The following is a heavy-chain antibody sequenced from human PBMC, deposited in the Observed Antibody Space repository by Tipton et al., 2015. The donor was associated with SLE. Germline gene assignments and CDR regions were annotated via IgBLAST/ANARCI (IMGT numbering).Heavy chain of an antibody. D-gene: IGHD2-21*02. Sequence: TLSLTCTVSDVSISSYYWSWIRQPAGKGLEWIGRIYTSGSTNYNPSLKSRVTMSVDTSKNQFSLKLSSVTAADTAVYYCAREGNCGGDCLNWFDPWGQGTLVTVSS. J-gene: IGHJ5*02. CDR1: DVSISSYY. CDR2: IYTSGST. CDR3: AREGNCGGDCLNWFDP. V-gene: IGHV4-4*07.